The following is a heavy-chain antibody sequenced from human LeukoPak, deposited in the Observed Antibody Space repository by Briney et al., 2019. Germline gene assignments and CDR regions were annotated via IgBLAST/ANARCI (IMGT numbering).Heavy chain of an antibody. Sequence: GGSLRLSCAASGFTFSSYAMHWVRQAPGKGLEWVAVISYDGSNKYYADSVKGRFTISRDNSKNTLYLQMNSLRAEDTAVYYCARSVSVVAAPGDWGQGTLVTVSS. CDR3: ARSVSVVAAPGD. D-gene: IGHD2-15*01. J-gene: IGHJ4*02. CDR1: GFTFSSYA. V-gene: IGHV3-30-3*01. CDR2: ISYDGSNK.